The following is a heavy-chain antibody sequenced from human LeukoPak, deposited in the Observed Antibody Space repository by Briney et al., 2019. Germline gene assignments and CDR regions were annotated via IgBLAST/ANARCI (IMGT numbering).Heavy chain of an antibody. J-gene: IGHJ5*02. V-gene: IGHV4-39*07. Sequence: SETLSLTCTVSGGSISSSSYYWGWIRQPPGKGLEWIGSIYYSGSTYYNPSLKSRVTISVDTSKNQFSLKLSSVTAADTAVYYCARAYDSSGPPTGWFDPWGQGTLVTVSS. D-gene: IGHD3-22*01. CDR2: IYYSGST. CDR3: ARAYDSSGPPTGWFDP. CDR1: GGSISSSSYY.